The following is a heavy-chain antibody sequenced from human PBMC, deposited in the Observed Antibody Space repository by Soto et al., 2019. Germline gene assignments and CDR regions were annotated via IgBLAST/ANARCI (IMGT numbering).Heavy chain of an antibody. CDR3: ARVFNGCPECETRFDP. CDR1: GFTFGPYA. D-gene: IGHD3-3*01. CDR2: IGGGDDNT. V-gene: IGHV3-23*01. Sequence: EAHLLESGGKLVKPGESLRLSCEASGFTFGPYAMSWVRQAPGKGLEWVSAIGGGDDNTFYTDSVRGRFTIYRDNTRNTLYLQMNRLRGEDTAMYYCARVFNGCPECETRFDPWGQGTLVTVSS. J-gene: IGHJ5*02.